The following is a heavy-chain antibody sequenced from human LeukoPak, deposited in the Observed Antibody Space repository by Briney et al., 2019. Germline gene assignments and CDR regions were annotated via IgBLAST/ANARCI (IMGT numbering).Heavy chain of an antibody. D-gene: IGHD3-10*01. CDR3: AKRFGEFQRTPRQPTGNWFDP. V-gene: IGHV3-33*06. J-gene: IGHJ5*02. CDR1: GFTFSSYG. Sequence: GGSLRLSCAASGFTFSSYGMHWVRQAPGKGLEWVAVIWYDGSNKYYADSVKGRFTISRDNSKNTLYLPMNSLRAEDKAVYYCAKRFGEFQRTPRQPTGNWFDPWGQGTLVTVSS. CDR2: IWYDGSNK.